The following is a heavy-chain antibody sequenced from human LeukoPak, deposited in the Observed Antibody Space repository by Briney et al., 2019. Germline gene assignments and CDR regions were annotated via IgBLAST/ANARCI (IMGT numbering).Heavy chain of an antibody. D-gene: IGHD5-12*01. CDR3: ASGYSGYANFDY. CDR1: GFPFSDYY. CDR2: ISSSGSTI. J-gene: IGHJ4*02. V-gene: IGHV3-11*01. Sequence: GGSLRLSCAASGFPFSDYYMSWIRQAPGKGLEWVSYISSSGSTIYCADSVKGRFTISRDNAKNSLYLQMNSLRAEDTAVYYCASGYSGYANFDYWGQGTLVTVSS.